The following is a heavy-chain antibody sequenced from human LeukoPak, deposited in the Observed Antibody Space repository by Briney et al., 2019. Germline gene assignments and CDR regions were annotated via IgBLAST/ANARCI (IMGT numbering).Heavy chain of an antibody. CDR3: ARGGAYYYDSSGYMFDY. CDR1: GGSISSGGYS. J-gene: IGHJ4*02. V-gene: IGHV4-30-2*01. D-gene: IGHD3-22*01. Sequence: SETLSLTCAVSGGSISSGGYSWSWIRQPPGKGLEWIGYIYHSGSTYHNPSLKSRVTISVDRSKNQFSLKLSSVTAADTAVYYCARGGAYYYDSSGYMFDYWGQGTLVTVSS. CDR2: IYHSGST.